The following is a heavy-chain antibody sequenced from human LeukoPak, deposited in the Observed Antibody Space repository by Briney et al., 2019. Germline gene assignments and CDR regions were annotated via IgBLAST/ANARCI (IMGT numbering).Heavy chain of an antibody. J-gene: IGHJ4*02. CDR2: INPNSGGT. Sequence: ASVKVSCKASGYTFTGYYMHWVRQAPGQGLEWMGWINPNSGGTNYAQKFQGRVTTTRDTSISTAYMELSRLRSDDTAVYYCARDLVYSSSSRPDYWAQGTLVTVSS. CDR1: GYTFTGYY. D-gene: IGHD6-6*01. CDR3: ARDLVYSSSSRPDY. V-gene: IGHV1-2*02.